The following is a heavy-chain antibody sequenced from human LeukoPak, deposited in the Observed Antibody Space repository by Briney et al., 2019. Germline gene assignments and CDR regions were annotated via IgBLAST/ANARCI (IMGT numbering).Heavy chain of an antibody. J-gene: IGHJ3*02. CDR3: TRRSRDVYNSDAFDM. Sequence: GGSLRLSCAASGFTFSGSAMYWVRQASGKGLEWVGRIRNKANSYATGYAASVKGRFTISRDDSKNTAYLQMNSLKTEDTAVYYCTRRSRDVYNSDAFDMWGQGTLVAVSS. V-gene: IGHV3-73*01. D-gene: IGHD5-24*01. CDR2: IRNKANSYAT. CDR1: GFTFSGSA.